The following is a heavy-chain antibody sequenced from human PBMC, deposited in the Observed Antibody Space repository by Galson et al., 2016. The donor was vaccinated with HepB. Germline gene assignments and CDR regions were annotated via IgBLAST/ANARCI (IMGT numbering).Heavy chain of an antibody. J-gene: IGHJ6*02. CDR1: GGSISSYY. CDR3: ARSPSMIRGVILDS. Sequence: ETLSLTCTVSGGSISSYYWSWIRQSPRKGLEWIGYIYYTGTTNYNPSLKSRVTISIDTSKNQFSLKLSSVTAADTAMYYCARSPSMIRGVILDSWGQGTTVSVSS. D-gene: IGHD3-10*01. CDR2: IYYTGTT. V-gene: IGHV4-59*01.